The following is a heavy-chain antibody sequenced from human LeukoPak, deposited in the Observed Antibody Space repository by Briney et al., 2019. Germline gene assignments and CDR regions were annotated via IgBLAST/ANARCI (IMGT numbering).Heavy chain of an antibody. D-gene: IGHD6-19*01. CDR1: GFTLSRYE. CDR3: VRDHSGWSLDP. Sequence: GGSLRLSCAASGFTLSRYEMNWVRQAPGKGLEWVSYISDSGRTVYYADSVKGRFTISRDSAKNSLYLRMNSLRAEDTAVYYCVRDHSGWSLDPWGEGTLVTVSS. J-gene: IGHJ5*02. CDR2: ISDSGRTV. V-gene: IGHV3-48*03.